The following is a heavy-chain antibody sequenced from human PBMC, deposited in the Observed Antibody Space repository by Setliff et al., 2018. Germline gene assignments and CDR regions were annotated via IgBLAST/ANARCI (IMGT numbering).Heavy chain of an antibody. D-gene: IGHD6-19*01. CDR3: ARVYLAGSGWDKANALDI. V-gene: IGHV1-46*03. J-gene: IGHJ3*02. CDR1: GYTFIYYY. CDR2: INPSGGGT. Sequence: ASVKVSCKASGYTFIYYYIYWVRQAPGQGLEWMGLINPSGGGTIYARKFQGRVTMARETSTSTVYMELSGLRSEDTAVYYCARVYLAGSGWDKANALDIWGQGTMVTVSS.